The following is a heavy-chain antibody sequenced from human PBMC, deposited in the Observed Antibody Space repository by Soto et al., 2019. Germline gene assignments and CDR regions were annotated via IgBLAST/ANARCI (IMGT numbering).Heavy chain of an antibody. CDR1: GFTFSSYA. J-gene: IGHJ4*02. D-gene: IGHD2-2*01. CDR2: ISYDGSNK. Sequence: GGSLRLSCAASGFTFSSYAMHWVRQAPGKGLEWVAVISYDGSNKYYADSVKGRFTISRDNSKNTLYLQMNSLRAEDTAVYYCARFCISTSCYASFDYWGQGTLVTVS. V-gene: IGHV3-30-3*01. CDR3: ARFCISTSCYASFDY.